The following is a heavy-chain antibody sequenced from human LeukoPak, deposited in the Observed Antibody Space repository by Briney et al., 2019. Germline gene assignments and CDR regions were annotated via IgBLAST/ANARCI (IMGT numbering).Heavy chain of an antibody. CDR2: INAGNGNT. CDR3: ARRRPRYCSSTSCYTRDGMDV. Sequence: ASVKVSCKASGYTFTSYAMHWVRQAPGQRLEWMGWINAGNGNTKYSQKFQGRVTITRDTSASTAYMELSSLRSEDTAVYYCARRRPRYCSSTSCYTRDGMDVWGQGTTVTVSS. CDR1: GYTFTSYA. D-gene: IGHD2-2*02. J-gene: IGHJ6*02. V-gene: IGHV1-3*01.